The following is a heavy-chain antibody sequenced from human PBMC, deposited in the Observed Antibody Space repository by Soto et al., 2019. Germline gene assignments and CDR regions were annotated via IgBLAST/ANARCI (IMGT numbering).Heavy chain of an antibody. CDR3: ARDTYYYDSSGYSYSDY. J-gene: IGHJ4*02. CDR1: GYSISSGYN. V-gene: IGHV4-38-2*01. CDR2: IYHSGST. Sequence: PSETLSLTCAVSGYSISSGYNWGWIRQPPGKGLEWIGSIYHSGSTYYNPSLKSRVTISVDTSKNQFSLKLSSVTAADTAVYYCARDTYYYDSSGYSYSDYWGQGTLVTVSS. D-gene: IGHD3-22*01.